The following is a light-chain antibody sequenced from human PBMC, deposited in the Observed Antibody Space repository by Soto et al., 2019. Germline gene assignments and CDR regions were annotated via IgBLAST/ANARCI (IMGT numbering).Light chain of an antibody. Sequence: DIQMTQSPSTLSASVGDRVTITCRASQSISSRLAWYQQKPGKAPKFLIYDGSSLESGVPSRFSCSGSGTEFSLTISSLQPDDSAIYCCQQYTSYNTFGQGTKLEIK. CDR2: DGS. CDR1: QSISSR. CDR3: QQYTSYNT. V-gene: IGKV1-5*01. J-gene: IGKJ2*01.